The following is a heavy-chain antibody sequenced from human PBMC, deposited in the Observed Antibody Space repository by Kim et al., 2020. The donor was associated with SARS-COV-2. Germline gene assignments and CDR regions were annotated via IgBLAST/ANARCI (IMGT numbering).Heavy chain of an antibody. V-gene: IGHV3-30*04. D-gene: IGHD3-3*01. J-gene: IGHJ4*02. Sequence: GGSLRLSCVASGFTFSSYAMHWVRQAPGRGLEWVATISSEGSTNFYVDSVKGRFTISRDNSKKTLYLHMNTLRAEDTALYYCGKVERPPSLLEWWGQGT. CDR3: GKVERPPSLLEW. CDR1: GFTFSSYA. CDR2: ISSEGSTN.